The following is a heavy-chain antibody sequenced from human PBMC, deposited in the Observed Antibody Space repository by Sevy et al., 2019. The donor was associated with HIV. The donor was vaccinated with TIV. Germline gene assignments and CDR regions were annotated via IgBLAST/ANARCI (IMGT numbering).Heavy chain of an antibody. D-gene: IGHD6-6*01. V-gene: IGHV1-24*01. CDR1: GYTLTELS. Sequence: ASVKVSCKVSGYTLTELSMHWVRQAPGKGLEWMGGFDPEDGETIYVQKFQGRVTMTEDTSTDTAYMELSSLRSEDTAVYYCATGAARRGYYYYGMDAWGQGTTVTVSS. CDR2: FDPEDGET. J-gene: IGHJ6*02. CDR3: ATGAARRGYYYYGMDA.